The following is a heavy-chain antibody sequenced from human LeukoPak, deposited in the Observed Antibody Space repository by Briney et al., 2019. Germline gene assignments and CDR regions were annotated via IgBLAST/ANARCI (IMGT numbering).Heavy chain of an antibody. V-gene: IGHV3-74*01. CDR1: GFTFSNYW. D-gene: IGHD4-17*01. CDR2: INRDETTT. J-gene: IGHJ4*02. CDR3: ARVWDYGDYPADY. Sequence: PGGSLRLSCAASGFTFSNYWMHWVRQAPGKGLVWVSRINRDETTTTYADSVKGRFTISRDNAKNTLYLQMNSLRAEDTAVYCCARVWDYGDYPADYWGQGTLVTVSS.